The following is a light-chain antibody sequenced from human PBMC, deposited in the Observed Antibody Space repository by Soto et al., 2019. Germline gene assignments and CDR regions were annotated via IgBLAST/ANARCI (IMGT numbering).Light chain of an antibody. Sequence: QSALTQPPSASGSPGQSVTISCTGTTSDIGAYNYVSWYHQRPGKAPKLIIYEVTRRPSGVPDRIVGSKSDTTASLTVSGLQADDEGHYYCSSFAGTNSFVFGTGTKLTVL. CDR2: EVT. CDR1: TSDIGAYNY. CDR3: SSFAGTNSFV. J-gene: IGLJ1*01. V-gene: IGLV2-8*01.